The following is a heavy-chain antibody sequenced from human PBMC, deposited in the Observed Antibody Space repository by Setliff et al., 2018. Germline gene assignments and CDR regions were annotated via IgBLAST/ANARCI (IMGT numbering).Heavy chain of an antibody. CDR1: GYIFTNYW. D-gene: IGHD2-21*01. V-gene: IGHV5-51*01. Sequence: GESLKISCKSSGYIFTNYWIGWVRQMPGEGLEWMGAIYPGDSDIRYSPSFQGQVTFSVDKSITTAYLQWSSLKASDTAMYYCARRGERFFNWFDPWGQGTLVTVSS. CDR3: ARRGERFFNWFDP. J-gene: IGHJ5*02. CDR2: IYPGDSDI.